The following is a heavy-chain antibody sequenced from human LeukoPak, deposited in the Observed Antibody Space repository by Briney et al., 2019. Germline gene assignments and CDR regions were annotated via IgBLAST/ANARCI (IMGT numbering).Heavy chain of an antibody. CDR2: INPNSGGT. D-gene: IGHD3-22*01. Sequence: ASVKVSCKASGYTFTGYYMHWVRQAPGQGLEWMGRINPNSGGTNYAQKFQGRVTMTRDTSISTAYMELSRLRSDDTAVYYCAREQINYYDSSGYYSYWGQGTLVIVSS. V-gene: IGHV1-2*06. J-gene: IGHJ4*02. CDR3: AREQINYYDSSGYYSY. CDR1: GYTFTGYY.